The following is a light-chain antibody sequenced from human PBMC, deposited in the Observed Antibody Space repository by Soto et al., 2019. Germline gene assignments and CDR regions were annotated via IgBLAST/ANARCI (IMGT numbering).Light chain of an antibody. CDR3: QQYGNSVRT. Sequence: EIVLTQSPGTLSLSPGERATLSCRAGQSVNSNYLAWYQQRPGQAPRLLIYAASNRVTGVPDRFSGSGSGTDFTLTISRLEPEEFAVYYCQQYGNSVRTFGQGTKVELK. CDR2: AAS. V-gene: IGKV3-20*01. J-gene: IGKJ1*01. CDR1: QSVNSNY.